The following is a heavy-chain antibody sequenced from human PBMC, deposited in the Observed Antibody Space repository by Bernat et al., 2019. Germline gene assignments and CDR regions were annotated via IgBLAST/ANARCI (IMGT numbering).Heavy chain of an antibody. CDR2: VKSKIDGGTI. CDR1: GFTFSEAW. J-gene: IGHJ4*02. D-gene: IGHD1-26*01. V-gene: IGHV3-15*01. CDR3: TTGATH. Sequence: EAQLVESGGGLVKPGGSLRLSCAASGFTFSEAWMYWVRQAPGKGLEWVARVKSKIDGGTIDYAAPVKGRFTISRDDLRSTLYLQMNSLKTEDTAGYYCTTGATHWGQGTLVTVSS.